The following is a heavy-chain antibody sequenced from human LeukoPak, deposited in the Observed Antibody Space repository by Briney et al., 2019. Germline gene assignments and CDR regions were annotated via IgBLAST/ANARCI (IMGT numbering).Heavy chain of an antibody. J-gene: IGHJ3*01. V-gene: IGHV1-69*11. CDR3: ATGTSYRDSFDV. CDR2: IIPILSQS. CDR1: GGTFNTYP. D-gene: IGHD3/OR15-3a*01. Sequence: SVKVSCKASGGTFNTYPINWVRQAPGQGLEWMGRIIPILSQSNYAQKFQGTVSITADEFTDTVNMELSSLRSEDAAVYYCATGTSYRDSFDVWGQGTKVTVSS.